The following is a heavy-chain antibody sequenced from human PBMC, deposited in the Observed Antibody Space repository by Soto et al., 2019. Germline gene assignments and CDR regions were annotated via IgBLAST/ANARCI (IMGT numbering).Heavy chain of an antibody. CDR2: INHRGST. J-gene: IGHJ5*02. D-gene: IGHD1-1*01. CDR3: ATTNWNHNWFDP. CDR1: GGSFSSYY. V-gene: IGHV4-34*02. Sequence: QVQLQQWGAGLLKSSETLSLTCAVFGGSFSSYYWSWIRQPPGKGLEWIGEINHRGSTNYNPSLKIRVTISVDTSKNQFSLKLSSVTAANTAVYYCATTNWNHNWFDPWGQGTLVTVSS.